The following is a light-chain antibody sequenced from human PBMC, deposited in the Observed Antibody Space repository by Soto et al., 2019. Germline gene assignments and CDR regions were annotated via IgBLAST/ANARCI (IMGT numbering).Light chain of an antibody. J-gene: IGKJ2*01. CDR3: QQYDSYGFT. CDR1: QSISRG. V-gene: IGKV1-5*01. CDR2: DAS. Sequence: DLQMTQSPSTLSASVGDSVNITCRASQSISRGVAWYQQKPGKAPKFLIYDASSLKSGVPSRFSGSGSGTEFSLTIRSLQPDDCATYYCQQYDSYGFTFGQGTKLEIK.